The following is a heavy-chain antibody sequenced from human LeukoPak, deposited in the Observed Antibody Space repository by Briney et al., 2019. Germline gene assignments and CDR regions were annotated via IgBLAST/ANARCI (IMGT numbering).Heavy chain of an antibody. V-gene: IGHV3-23*01. CDR2: ISGSGGST. J-gene: IGHJ4*02. CDR1: GFTFSSYA. D-gene: IGHD6-19*01. CDR3: AKAWRSSGWYASSYFDY. Sequence: QAGGSLRLSCAASGFTFSSYAMSWVRQAPGKGLEWVSAISGSGGSTYYADSVKGRFTISRDNSKNTLYLQMNSLRAEDTAVYYCAKAWRSSGWYASSYFDYWGQGTLVTVSS.